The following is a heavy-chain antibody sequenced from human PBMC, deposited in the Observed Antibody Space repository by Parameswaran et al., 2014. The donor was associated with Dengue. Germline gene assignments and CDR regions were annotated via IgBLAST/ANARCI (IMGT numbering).Heavy chain of an antibody. J-gene: IGHJ4*02. CDR3: ARDPYSSGWYWFDY. Sequence: VRQAPGKGLEWVSGINWNGGSTGYADSVKGRFTISRDNAKNSLYLQMNSLRAEDTALYYCARDPYSSGWYWFDYWGQGTPGSPSPQ. D-gene: IGHD6-19*01. CDR2: INWNGGST. V-gene: IGHV3-20*03.